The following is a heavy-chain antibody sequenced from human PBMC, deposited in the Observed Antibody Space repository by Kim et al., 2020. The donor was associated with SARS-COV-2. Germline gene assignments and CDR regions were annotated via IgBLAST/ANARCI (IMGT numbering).Heavy chain of an antibody. CDR1: GFTFRSYA. V-gene: IGHV3-23*01. D-gene: IGHD4-4*01. J-gene: IGHJ4*02. CDR3: AKVTTITAPFYDY. CDR2: ISGSGGDT. Sequence: GGSLRLSCAASGFTFRSYALSWVRQAPGKGLEWVSGISGSGGDTYDADSVQGRFTISRDNSKNALNLEMNSLRAEDTALYYCAKVTTITAPFYDYWGQGTLVTVSS.